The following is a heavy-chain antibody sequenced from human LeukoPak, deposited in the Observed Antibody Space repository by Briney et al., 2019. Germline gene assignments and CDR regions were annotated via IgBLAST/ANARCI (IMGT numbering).Heavy chain of an antibody. D-gene: IGHD2-15*01. J-gene: IGHJ6*03. CDR1: GGSFSGYY. V-gene: IGHV4-34*01. Sequence: SETLSLTCAVYGGSFSGYYWSWTRQPPGKGLEWIGEINHSGSTNYNPSLKSRVTISVDTSKNQFSLKLSSVTAADTAVYYCARQGKGYCSGGSCKLTYYYYYYMDVWGKGTTVTISS. CDR3: ARQGKGYCSGGSCKLTYYYYYYMDV. CDR2: INHSGST.